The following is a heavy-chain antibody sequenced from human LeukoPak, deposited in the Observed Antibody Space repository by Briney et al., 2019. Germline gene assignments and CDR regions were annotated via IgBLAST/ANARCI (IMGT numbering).Heavy chain of an antibody. Sequence: GGSLRLSCAASGFTFSSYSMNWVCQAPGKGLEWVSSISSSSSYIYYADSVKGRFTISRDNAKNSLYLQMNSLRAEDTAVYYCARDRQDPYSNLGGAFDIWGQGTMVTVSS. J-gene: IGHJ3*02. CDR1: GFTFSSYS. V-gene: IGHV3-21*01. CDR3: ARDRQDPYSNLGGAFDI. CDR2: ISSSSSYI. D-gene: IGHD6-13*01.